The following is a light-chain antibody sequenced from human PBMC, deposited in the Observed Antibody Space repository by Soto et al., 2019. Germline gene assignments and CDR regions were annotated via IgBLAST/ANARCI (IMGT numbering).Light chain of an antibody. Sequence: EIVLTQSPVTLSLSPGERATLSCRASQSVTSTSLAWYQHKPGQAPRLLIYDASNRATGVPARFSGSGSGTDFTLTISSLEPEDFAVYYCQQRYRWPPITFGQGTRLEIK. CDR2: DAS. V-gene: IGKV3-11*01. CDR3: QQRYRWPPIT. J-gene: IGKJ5*01. CDR1: QSVTST.